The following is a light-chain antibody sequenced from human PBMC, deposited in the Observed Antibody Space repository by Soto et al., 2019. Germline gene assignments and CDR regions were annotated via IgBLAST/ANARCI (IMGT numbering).Light chain of an antibody. CDR3: QQYGSSPWT. J-gene: IGKJ1*01. V-gene: IGKV3-20*01. Sequence: SVLPLSPGTLSFSPGERATLSCRASQSVSSSYLGWYQQKPGQAPRLLIYGASSRATGIPDRFSGSGSGTDFTLTISRLEPEDFAVYYCQQYGSSPWTFGQGTKVDIK. CDR2: GAS. CDR1: QSVSSSY.